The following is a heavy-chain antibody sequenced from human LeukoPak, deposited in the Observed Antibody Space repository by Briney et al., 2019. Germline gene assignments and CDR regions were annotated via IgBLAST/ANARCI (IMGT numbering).Heavy chain of an antibody. J-gene: IGHJ4*02. CDR3: ARDSRFGEYHFDY. Sequence: ASVKVSCKASGYTFTSYGISWVRQAPGQGLEWMGWISVYNGNTKYVQKFQGRVTMTRDTSISTAYMELSRLRSDDTAVYYCARDSRFGEYHFDYWGQGTLVTVSS. D-gene: IGHD3-10*01. CDR2: ISVYNGNT. V-gene: IGHV1-18*01. CDR1: GYTFTSYG.